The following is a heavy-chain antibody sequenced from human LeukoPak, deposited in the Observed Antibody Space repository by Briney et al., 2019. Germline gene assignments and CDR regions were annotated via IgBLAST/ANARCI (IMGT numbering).Heavy chain of an antibody. CDR2: IYPGDSDT. Sequence: GASLQISRKGSGYSFTSYWIGWVRQLPGKGLEWMGIIYPGDSDTRYSPSFQGQVTISADKSISTAYLQWSSLKASDTAMYYCARQGFDPYYFDYWGQGTLVTVSS. CDR3: ARQGFDPYYFDY. D-gene: IGHD3-9*01. CDR1: GYSFTSYW. J-gene: IGHJ4*02. V-gene: IGHV5-51*01.